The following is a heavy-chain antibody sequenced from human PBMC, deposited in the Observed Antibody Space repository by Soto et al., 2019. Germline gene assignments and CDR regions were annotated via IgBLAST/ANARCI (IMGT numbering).Heavy chain of an antibody. CDR2: ISYDGSNK. J-gene: IGHJ4*02. V-gene: IGHV3-30-3*01. D-gene: IGHD2-2*01. CDR3: AREWVVVTSFDF. Sequence: PGGSLRLSCAASGLTFSSYAMHWVRQAPGKGLEWVAVISYDGSNKYYADSVKGRFTISRDNSKNTLYLQMNSLRAEDTAVYYFAREWVVVTSFDFWCPGTLVT. CDR1: GLTFSSYA.